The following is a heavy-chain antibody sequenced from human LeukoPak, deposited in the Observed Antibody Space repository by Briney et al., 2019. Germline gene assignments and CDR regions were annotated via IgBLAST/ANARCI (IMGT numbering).Heavy chain of an antibody. V-gene: IGHV4-31*03. CDR3: ARSTSSIAARLDY. CDR2: IYYSGST. CDR1: GGSISSGGYY. D-gene: IGHD6-6*01. Sequence: PSETLSLTCTVSGGSISSGGYYWSWIRQHPGKGLEWIGYIYYSGSTYYNPSLKSRATISVDTSKNQFSLKLSSVTAADTAVYYCARSTSSIAARLDYWGQGTLVTVSS. J-gene: IGHJ4*02.